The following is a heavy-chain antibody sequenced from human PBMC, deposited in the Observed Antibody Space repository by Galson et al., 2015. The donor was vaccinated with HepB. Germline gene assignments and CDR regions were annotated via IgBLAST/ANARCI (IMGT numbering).Heavy chain of an antibody. D-gene: IGHD3-16*01. V-gene: IGHV1-8*01. CDR1: GYTFSNYD. Sequence: SVKVSCKASGYTFSNYDINWVRLGTGHELEWMGQMKSDTGKATLAPKFQGRVTMTGKTSISTAYMELTSLTSDDTAVYFCAREWIIAGVKRSALDVWGQGTTVTVS. CDR3: AREWIIAGVKRSALDV. J-gene: IGHJ6*02. CDR2: MKSDTGKA.